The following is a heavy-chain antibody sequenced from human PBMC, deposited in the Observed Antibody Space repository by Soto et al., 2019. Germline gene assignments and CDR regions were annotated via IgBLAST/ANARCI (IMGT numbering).Heavy chain of an antibody. D-gene: IGHD3-22*01. V-gene: IGHV3-30-3*01. Sequence: QVQLVESGGGVVQPGRSLRLSCAASGFTFSSYAMHWVRQAPGKGLEWVAVISYDGSNKYYADSVKGRFTISSDNSKNTLYLQMNSLRAEDTAVYYCASKYYYDSSGYYINDYWGQGTLVTVSS. CDR3: ASKYYYDSSGYYINDY. CDR2: ISYDGSNK. CDR1: GFTFSSYA. J-gene: IGHJ4*02.